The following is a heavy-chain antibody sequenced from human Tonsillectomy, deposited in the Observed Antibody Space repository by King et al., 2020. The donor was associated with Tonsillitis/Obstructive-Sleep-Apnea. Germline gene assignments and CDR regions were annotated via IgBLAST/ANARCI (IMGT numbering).Heavy chain of an antibody. V-gene: IGHV3-7*04. D-gene: IGHD6-19*01. Sequence: VQLVESGGGLVQPGGSLRLSCAASGFTFSTYWMSWVRQAPGKGLEWVANIKQDGSEKNYLDSVKGRFTISRDNAKNSRYLQMNSLRAEDTAVYYCARVRGSGCLDYWGQGTLVTVSS. CDR3: ARVRGSGCLDY. J-gene: IGHJ4*02. CDR1: GFTFSTYW. CDR2: IKQDGSEK.